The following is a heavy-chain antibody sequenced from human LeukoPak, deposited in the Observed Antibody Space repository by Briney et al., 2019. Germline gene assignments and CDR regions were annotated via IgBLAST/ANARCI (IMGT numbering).Heavy chain of an antibody. V-gene: IGHV3-23*01. CDR3: AKAPHFHDSSGYYYFDY. Sequence: PGGSLRLSCAASGFTFSRYAMSWVRQAPGKGLEWVSAISGSGGSTYYADSVKGRFTISRDNSKNTLYLQMNSLRAEDTAVYYCAKAPHFHDSSGYYYFDYWGQGTLVTVSS. CDR1: GFTFSRYA. D-gene: IGHD3-22*01. J-gene: IGHJ4*02. CDR2: ISGSGGST.